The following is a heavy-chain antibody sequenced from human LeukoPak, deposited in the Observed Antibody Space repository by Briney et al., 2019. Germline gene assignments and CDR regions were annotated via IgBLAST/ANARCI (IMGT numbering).Heavy chain of an antibody. CDR3: ARVVASTSIDS. J-gene: IGHJ4*02. D-gene: IGHD2-15*01. CDR1: GGSISSYY. CDR2: IYYSGST. Sequence: PSETLSLTCTVSGGSISSYYWSWIRQPPGKGLEWIGYIYYSGSTNYKPSLKSRVTISVDTSRNQVSLKVTSVTAADTALYYCARVVASTSIDSWGQGILVTVSS. V-gene: IGHV4-59*08.